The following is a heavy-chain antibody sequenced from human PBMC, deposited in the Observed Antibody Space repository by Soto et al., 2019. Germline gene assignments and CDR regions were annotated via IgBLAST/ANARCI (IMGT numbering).Heavy chain of an antibody. CDR3: AKEPYSSSSYYYYGMDV. CDR2: ISTTGATT. D-gene: IGHD6-13*01. CDR1: GFTFSSYA. Sequence: GSLRLSCEASGFTFSSYAMSWVRQAPGKGLEWVSTISTTGATTYYADSVKGRFTISRDSSKNTLYLQMNSLRAEDTAVYYCAKEPYSSSSYYYYGMDVWGQGTTVTVS. J-gene: IGHJ6*02. V-gene: IGHV3-23*01.